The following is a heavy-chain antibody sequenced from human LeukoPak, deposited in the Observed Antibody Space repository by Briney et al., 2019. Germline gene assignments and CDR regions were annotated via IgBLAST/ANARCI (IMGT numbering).Heavy chain of an antibody. CDR2: INSDGSDT. V-gene: IGHV3-74*01. CDR1: GFTFSNFW. Sequence: GGSLRLSCAASGFTFSNFWMHWVRQAPGKGLVWVSRINSDGSDTNYADSVKDRFTISRDNAKNTLSLQMNSLRPDDTAIYYCARGGCSSTSCLVSWGQGTQVTASS. J-gene: IGHJ5*02. CDR3: ARGGCSSTSCLVS. D-gene: IGHD2-2*01.